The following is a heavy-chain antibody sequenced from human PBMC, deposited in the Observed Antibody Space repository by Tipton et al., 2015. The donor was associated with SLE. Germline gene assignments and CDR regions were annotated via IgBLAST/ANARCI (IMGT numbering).Heavy chain of an antibody. D-gene: IGHD3-3*01. V-gene: IGHV3-21*01. Sequence: SLRLSCAASGFTFSSYSMNWVRQAPGKGLEWVSYISSSSSYIYYADSVKGRFTISRDNAKNSLYLQMNSLRAEDTAVYYCARDEYDFWSGSPYWGQGTLVTVSS. CDR2: ISSSSSYI. CDR3: ARDEYDFWSGSPY. J-gene: IGHJ4*02. CDR1: GFTFSSYS.